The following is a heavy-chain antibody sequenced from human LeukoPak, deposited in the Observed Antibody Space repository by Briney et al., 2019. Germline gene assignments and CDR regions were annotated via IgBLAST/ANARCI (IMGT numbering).Heavy chain of an antibody. D-gene: IGHD3-9*01. CDR1: GFTFSSYA. V-gene: IGHV3-23*01. Sequence: GGSLRLSCAASGFTFSSYAMNWVRQAPGKGLEWVAGISSGDRAFHAESVKGRFTISRDKSKDTLYLQMNSLRAEDTAVYYCAKDATASPYFHWFDNWGQGTQVIVSS. CDR2: ISSGDRA. CDR3: AKDATASPYFHWFDN. J-gene: IGHJ4*02.